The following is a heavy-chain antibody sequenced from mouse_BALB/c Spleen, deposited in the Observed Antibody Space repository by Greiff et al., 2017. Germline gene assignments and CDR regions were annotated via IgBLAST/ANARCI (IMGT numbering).Heavy chain of an antibody. CDR3: ASGNWDVY. D-gene: IGHD4-1*01. J-gene: IGHJ2*01. V-gene: IGHV1S41*01. Sequence: DLVKPGASVKLSCKASGYTFTSYWINWIKQRPGQGLEWIGRIAPGSGSTYYNEMFKGKATLTVDTSSSTAYIQLSSLSSEDSAVYFCASGNWDVYWGQGTTLTVSS. CDR1: GYTFTSYW. CDR2: IAPGSGST.